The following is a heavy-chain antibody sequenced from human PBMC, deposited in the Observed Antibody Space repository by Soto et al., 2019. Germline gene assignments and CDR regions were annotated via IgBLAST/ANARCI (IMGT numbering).Heavy chain of an antibody. J-gene: IGHJ6*02. Sequence: ASVKVSCKASGYSFTDYHIHWVRQAPGQGLEWLGRINPKSGGTSTAQKFQGWVTMTTDTSISTASMELTRLTSDDTAIYYCARGDSTDCSNGVCSFFYTHNKDVWGQGTTVTVSS. CDR1: GYSFTDYH. V-gene: IGHV1-2*04. CDR3: ARGDSTDCSNGVCSFFYTHNKDV. D-gene: IGHD2-8*01. CDR2: INPKSGGT.